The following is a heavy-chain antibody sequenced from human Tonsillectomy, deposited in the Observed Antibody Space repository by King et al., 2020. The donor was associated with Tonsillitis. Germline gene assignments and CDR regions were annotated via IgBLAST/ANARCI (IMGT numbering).Heavy chain of an antibody. CDR2: ISGSGDST. CDR3: ASGRGGEDYGGNFYDAFDI. CDR1: GFTFSTYA. D-gene: IGHD4-23*01. Sequence: VQLVESGGGLIQPGGSLRLSCAASGFTFSTYAMNWVRQAPGKGLEWVSSISGSGDSTYYADSVKGRFTISRDNSKHTMYLQMNSLRADDTAVYYCASGRGGEDYGGNFYDAFDIWGLGTMVTVSS. V-gene: IGHV3-23*04. J-gene: IGHJ3*02.